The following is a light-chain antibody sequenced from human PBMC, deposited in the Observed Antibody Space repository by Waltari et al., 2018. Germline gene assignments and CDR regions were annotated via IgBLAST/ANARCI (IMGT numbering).Light chain of an antibody. Sequence: IGSKSVHWYQQKPGQPPILVIYRDIRRPSGIPERFSGSNSGNTATLTISRAQVVDEADYFCQVWASGTYIFAGGTKLTVL. V-gene: IGLV3-9*01. CDR3: QVWASGTYI. CDR2: RDI. CDR1: IGSKS. J-gene: IGLJ1*01.